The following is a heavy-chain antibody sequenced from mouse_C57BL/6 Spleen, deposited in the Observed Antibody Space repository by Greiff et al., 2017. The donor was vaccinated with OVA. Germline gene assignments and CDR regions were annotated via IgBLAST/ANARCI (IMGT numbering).Heavy chain of an antibody. J-gene: IGHJ2*01. D-gene: IGHD1-1*01. CDR2: ISSGSSTI. CDR3: ARHPYYYGSSYFDY. V-gene: IGHV5-17*01. Sequence: EVQRVESGGGLVKPGGSLKLSCAASGFTFSDYGMHWVRQAPEKGLEWVAYISSGSSTIYYADTVKGRFTISRDNAKNTLFLQMTSLRSEDTAMYYCARHPYYYGSSYFDYWGQGTTLTVSS. CDR1: GFTFSDYG.